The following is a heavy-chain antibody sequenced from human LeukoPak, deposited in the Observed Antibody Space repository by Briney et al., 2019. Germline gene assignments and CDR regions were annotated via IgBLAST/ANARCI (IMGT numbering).Heavy chain of an antibody. D-gene: IGHD3-16*02. CDR1: GYTFTSYG. CDR3: AAGYDYVWGSYRYDY. CDR2: ISAYNGNT. V-gene: IGHV1-18*01. Sequence: GSVKVSCRASGYTFTSYGISWVRQAPGQGLEWMRWISAYNGNTNYAQKLQGRVTMTTDTSTSTAYMELRSLRSDDTAVYYCAAGYDYVWGSYRYDYWGQGTLVTVSS. J-gene: IGHJ4*02.